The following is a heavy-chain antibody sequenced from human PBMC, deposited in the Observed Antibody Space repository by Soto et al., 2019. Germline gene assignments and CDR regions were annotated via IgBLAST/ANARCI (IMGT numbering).Heavy chain of an antibody. CDR1: GYTFTRYG. CDR3: AKNGQPPYYYYGLDV. D-gene: IGHD2-8*01. CDR2: ISGYNGDA. Sequence: ASVKVSCKASGYTFTRYGTSWVRQAPGQGLEWMGWISGYNGDANYAQRFQGRVSMTIDTSTTTAYMELRTLTPDDTAVYYCAKNGQPPYYYYGLDVWGQGTTVTVS. J-gene: IGHJ6*02. V-gene: IGHV1-18*01.